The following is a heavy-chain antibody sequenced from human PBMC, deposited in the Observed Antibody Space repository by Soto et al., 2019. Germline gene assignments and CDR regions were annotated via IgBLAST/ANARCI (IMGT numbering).Heavy chain of an antibody. V-gene: IGHV3-21*04. J-gene: IGHJ6*02. CDR2: ISSTTNYI. CDR3: ARDPPATRHGMDV. CDR1: GFTFTRYS. Sequence: GGSLRLSCAASGFTFTRYSMNWVRQAPGKGLEWVSSISSTTNYIYYADSMKGRFTISRDNSKNTLYLQMKSLRAEDTAVYYCARDPPATRHGMDVWGQGTTVTVSS.